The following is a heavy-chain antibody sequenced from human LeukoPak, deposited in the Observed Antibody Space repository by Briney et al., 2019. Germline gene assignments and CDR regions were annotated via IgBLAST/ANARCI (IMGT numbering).Heavy chain of an antibody. J-gene: IGHJ4*02. V-gene: IGHV3-30*18. CDR2: ISYDGSNK. CDR1: GFTFSSYG. D-gene: IGHD6-13*01. CDR3: AKAATIAALRY. Sequence: GGSLRLSCAASGFTFSSYGMHWVRQAPGKGLEWVAVISYDGSNKYYADSVKGRFTISRDNSKNTLYLQMNSLRAEDTAVYYCAKAATIAALRYWGQGTLVTVSS.